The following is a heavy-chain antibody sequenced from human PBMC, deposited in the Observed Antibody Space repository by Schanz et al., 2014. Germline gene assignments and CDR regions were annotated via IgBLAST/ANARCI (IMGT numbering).Heavy chain of an antibody. CDR2: ISGSGGST. CDR3: ARDRVQYSSGWYSDS. V-gene: IGHV3-23*04. J-gene: IGHJ4*02. Sequence: VQLVESGGGVVQPGRSLRLSCATSGFTLTSYALTWVRQAPGKGLEWVAGISGSGGSTDYADSVKGRFTISRDNAKNSLYLQMSSLRAEDTAVYYCARDRVQYSSGWYSDSWGQGTLVTVSS. CDR1: GFTLTSYA. D-gene: IGHD6-19*01.